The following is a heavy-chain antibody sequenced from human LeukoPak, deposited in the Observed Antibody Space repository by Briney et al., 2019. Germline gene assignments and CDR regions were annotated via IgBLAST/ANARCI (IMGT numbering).Heavy chain of an antibody. CDR2: IYTGGST. CDR3: VRQTRDGYNYHY. V-gene: IGHV4-4*07. Sequence: RSSETLSLTCTVSDGSISSYYWSWIRQPAGKGLEWIGRIYTGGSTNYNPSLKSRVTISVDTSRNQFSLKLSSVTAADTAVYYCVRQTRDGYNYHYWGQGTLVTVSS. D-gene: IGHD5-24*01. J-gene: IGHJ4*02. CDR1: DGSISSYY.